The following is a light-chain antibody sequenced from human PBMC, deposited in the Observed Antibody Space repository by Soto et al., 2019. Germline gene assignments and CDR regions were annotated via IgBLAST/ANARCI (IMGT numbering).Light chain of an antibody. V-gene: IGKV1-5*01. CDR3: QQYNSYSQYT. J-gene: IGKJ2*01. CDR2: DAS. CDR1: QSISSW. Sequence: DIQMTQSPSTLSASVGDRVTITCRASQSISSWLAWYQQKPGKAPQLLIYDASSLESGVPSRFSGSGSGTEFTLTHSSLQPDDFAPYYCQQYNSYSQYTFGQGTKLEIK.